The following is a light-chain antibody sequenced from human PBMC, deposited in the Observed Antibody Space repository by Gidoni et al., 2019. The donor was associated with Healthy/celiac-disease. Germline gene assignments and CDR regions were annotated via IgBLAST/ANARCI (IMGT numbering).Light chain of an antibody. Sequence: ENVLTQSPATLSLSPGERATLSCRASQCVSSYLAWYQQKPGQAPRLLIYDASNRATGIPARFSGSGSGTDFTLTISSLEPEDFAVYYCQQRSNWLFTFGPGTKVDIK. CDR2: DAS. J-gene: IGKJ3*01. CDR3: QQRSNWLFT. CDR1: QCVSSY. V-gene: IGKV3-11*01.